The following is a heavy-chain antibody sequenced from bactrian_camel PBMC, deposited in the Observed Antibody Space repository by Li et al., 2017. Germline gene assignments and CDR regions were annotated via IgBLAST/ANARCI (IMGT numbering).Heavy chain of an antibody. J-gene: IGHJ4*01. D-gene: IGHD2*01. CDR1: GYFSKRC. V-gene: IGHV3S55*01. CDR3: AVRGSYCYSPGSLLWRY. CDR2: INSDGTT. Sequence: HVQLVESGGDSVEAGGSLRLSCVVSGYFSKRCMAWFRQAPGKEREGVAVINSDGTTRYADSVKGRFTISKDNAENTLYLQMNSLKPDDTAMYYCAVRGSYCYSPGSLLWRYWGQGTQVTVS.